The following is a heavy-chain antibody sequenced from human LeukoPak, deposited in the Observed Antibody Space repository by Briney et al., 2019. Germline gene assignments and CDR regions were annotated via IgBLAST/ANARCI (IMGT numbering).Heavy chain of an antibody. CDR1: GGAFSGYY. J-gene: IGHJ3*02. CDR2: INHSGSN. V-gene: IGHV4-34*01. CDR3: ARRQDIVVVPAAMGAAFDI. D-gene: IGHD2-2*01. Sequence: PSETLSLTCAVYGGAFSGYYWIWGREPPGKGLGGRGEINHSGSNNYKPSLKSRVTISVDTSKNQFSLKLSSVTAADTAVYYCARRQDIVVVPAAMGAAFDIWRQGPMVTVSS.